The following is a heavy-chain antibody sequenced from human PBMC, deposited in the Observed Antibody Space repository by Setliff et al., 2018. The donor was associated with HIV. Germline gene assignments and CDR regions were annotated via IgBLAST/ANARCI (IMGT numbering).Heavy chain of an antibody. CDR1: GGTFSSYA. CDR2: MNPDTGYT. V-gene: IGHV1-8*02. D-gene: IGHD2-2*01. Sequence: EASVKVSCKASGGTFSSYAINWVRQATGQGLEWMGWMNPDTGYTGFAQKFQGRVTMTRNTSTRTAYMELNSLRVGDTAVYYCARGSKGESGSATKCDYWGQGTLVTVSS. CDR3: ARGSKGESGSATKCDY. J-gene: IGHJ4*02.